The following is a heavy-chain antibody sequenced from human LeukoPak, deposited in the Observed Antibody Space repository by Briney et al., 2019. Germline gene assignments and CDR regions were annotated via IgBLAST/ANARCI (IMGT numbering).Heavy chain of an antibody. CDR2: IYPGDSDT. Sequence: GESLQISCKGSGYSFTSYWIGWVRQMPGKGLERMGIIYPGDSDTRYSPSFQGQVTISADKSISTAYLQWSSLKASDTAMYYCARRSGYYDFWSGYYRDYYFDYWGQGTLVTVSS. J-gene: IGHJ4*02. V-gene: IGHV5-51*01. D-gene: IGHD3-3*01. CDR3: ARRSGYYDFWSGYYRDYYFDY. CDR1: GYSFTSYW.